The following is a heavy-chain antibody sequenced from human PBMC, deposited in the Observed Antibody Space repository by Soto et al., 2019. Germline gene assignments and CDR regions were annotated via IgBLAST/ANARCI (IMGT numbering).Heavy chain of an antibody. V-gene: IGHV4-39*01. CDR1: GGSISSSSYY. CDR3: ARGAQYYGMDV. CDR2: IFYSGST. Sequence: PSETLSLTCTVSGGSISSSSYYWGWIRQPPGKGLEWIGSIFYSGSTYYNPSLKSRVTISVDTSKNQFSLKLSSVTAADTAMYYCARGAQYYGMDVWGQGTTVTVSS. J-gene: IGHJ6*02.